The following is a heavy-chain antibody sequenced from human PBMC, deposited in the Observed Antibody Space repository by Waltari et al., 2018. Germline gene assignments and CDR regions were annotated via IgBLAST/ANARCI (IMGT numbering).Heavy chain of an antibody. Sequence: VQLVQSGAEVKKTGSSVKVSCKASGGTFGSYAIPWVRQAPGEGLEWMGGIIPIFGTAPNYAQKFQGRLTVTADESTATVYMDLSGLRSDDTAVYYCARRQLGGAFDPWGQGTLVSVSS. CDR2: IIPIFGTAP. J-gene: IGHJ5*02. CDR1: GGTFGSYA. CDR3: ARRQLGGAFDP. V-gene: IGHV1-69*12. D-gene: IGHD3-16*01.